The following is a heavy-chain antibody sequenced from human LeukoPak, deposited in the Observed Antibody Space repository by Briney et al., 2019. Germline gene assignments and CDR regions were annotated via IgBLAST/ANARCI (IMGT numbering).Heavy chain of an antibody. J-gene: IGHJ4*02. CDR1: GYIFTTYF. V-gene: IGHV1-2*02. D-gene: IGHD3-9*01. Sequence: GASVKDSCEASGYIFTTYFIHWVRQAPGQGLEWMGWINPNNGDTNYVQKFQGRVTMTRDTSISTAYMELTRLRSDDTAVYYCAREGGDAISAGYQDYWGQGTMVTVSS. CDR2: INPNNGDT. CDR3: AREGGDAISAGYQDY.